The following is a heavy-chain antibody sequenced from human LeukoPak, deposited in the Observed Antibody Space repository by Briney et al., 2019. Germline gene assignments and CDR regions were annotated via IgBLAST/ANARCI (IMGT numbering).Heavy chain of an antibody. J-gene: IGHJ4*02. V-gene: IGHV3-23*01. CDR1: GFTFSSYA. Sequence: PGGSLRLSCAASGFTFSSYAMSWVRQAPGKGLEWVSAISGSGGSTYYADSVKGRFTISRDNSKNTLYLQMNSLRAEDTAVYYCAKDLRGCSGGSCYSSGGTVDYWGQGTLVTVSS. D-gene: IGHD2-15*01. CDR2: ISGSGGST. CDR3: AKDLRGCSGGSCYSSGGTVDY.